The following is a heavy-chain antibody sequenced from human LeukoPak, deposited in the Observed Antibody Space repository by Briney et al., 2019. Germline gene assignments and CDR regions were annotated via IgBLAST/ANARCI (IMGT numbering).Heavy chain of an antibody. J-gene: IGHJ4*02. CDR1: GFTFDDYA. V-gene: IGHV3-9*01. CDR2: ISWNSGSI. Sequence: GGSLRLSCAASGFTFDDYAMHWVRQAPGKGLERVSGISWNSGSIGYADSVKGRFTISRDNAKNSLYLQMNSLRAEDTALYYCAKTTRIAVAALDYWGQGTLVTVSS. D-gene: IGHD6-19*01. CDR3: AKTTRIAVAALDY.